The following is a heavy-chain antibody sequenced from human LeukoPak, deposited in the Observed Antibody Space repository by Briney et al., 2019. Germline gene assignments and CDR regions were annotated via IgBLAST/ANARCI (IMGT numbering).Heavy chain of an antibody. D-gene: IGHD3-10*01. CDR1: GFTFSSYA. J-gene: IGHJ6*02. CDR2: ISYDGSNK. CDR3: ARERIYFGSGRDLTDARLFYYYGMDV. V-gene: IGHV3-30*14. Sequence: PGGSLRLSCAASGFTFSSYAMHWVRQAPGKGLEWVAVISYDGSNKYYADSVKGRFTISRDNSKNILYLQMNSLRAEDTAVYYCARERIYFGSGRDLTDARLFYYYGMDVWGPGTTVTVSS.